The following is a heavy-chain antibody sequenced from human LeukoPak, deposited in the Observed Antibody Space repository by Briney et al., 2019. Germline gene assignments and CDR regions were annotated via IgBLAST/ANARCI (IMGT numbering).Heavy chain of an antibody. CDR1: GFTFSSYG. CDR2: IRYDGSNK. CDR3: AKGNREWELRANAFDI. Sequence: GGSLRLPCAASGFTFSSYGMHWVRQAPGKGLEWVAFIRYDGSNKYYADSVKGRFTISRDNSKNTLYLQMNSLRAEDTAVYYCAKGNREWELRANAFDIWGQGTMVTVSS. J-gene: IGHJ3*02. D-gene: IGHD1-26*01. V-gene: IGHV3-30*02.